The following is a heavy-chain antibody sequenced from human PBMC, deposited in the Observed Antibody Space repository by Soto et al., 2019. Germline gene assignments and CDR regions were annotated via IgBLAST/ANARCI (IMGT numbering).Heavy chain of an antibody. J-gene: IGHJ6*02. CDR3: ARDVKGYVWIAETPSGGMDV. CDR2: IIPIFGTA. Sequence: SVKVSCKASGGTFSSYAISWVRQAPGQGLEWMGGIIPIFGTANYAQKFQGRVTITADESTSTAYMELSSLRSEDTAVYYCARDVKGYVWIAETPSGGMDVWGQGTTVTVAS. V-gene: IGHV1-69*13. D-gene: IGHD2-2*01. CDR1: GGTFSSYA.